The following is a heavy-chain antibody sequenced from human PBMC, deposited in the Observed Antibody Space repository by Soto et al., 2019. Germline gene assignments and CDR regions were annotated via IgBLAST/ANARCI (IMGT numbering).Heavy chain of an antibody. CDR2: FDPEDGDT. D-gene: IGHD3-22*01. Sequence: ASVKVSCKVSGYTLTELCMHWVRQAPGKGLEWMGGFDPEDGDTIYAQKLQGRVTMTEDTSTDTAYMELSSLRSEDTAVYYCATSLESYDSSGYPNWLDPWRQGTLVTVSS. V-gene: IGHV1-24*01. CDR3: ATSLESYDSSGYPNWLDP. J-gene: IGHJ5*02. CDR1: GYTLTELC.